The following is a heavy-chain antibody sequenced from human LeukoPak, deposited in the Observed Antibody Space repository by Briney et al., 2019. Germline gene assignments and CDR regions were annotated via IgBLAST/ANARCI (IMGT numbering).Heavy chain of an antibody. J-gene: IGHJ6*02. V-gene: IGHV1-18*01. D-gene: IGHD2-2*01. CDR2: ISAYNGNT. Sequence: GASVKDSCKASGYTFTSYRISWVRQAPAQGLEWMGCISAYNGNTNYVQKLQGRVTMTTDTSTSTAYMEVRSLRSDDTAMYYCARGAGYCSSTGCYVFSVDYYYYGMDVWGQGTTVTVSS. CDR3: ARGAGYCSSTGCYVFSVDYYYYGMDV. CDR1: GYTFTSYR.